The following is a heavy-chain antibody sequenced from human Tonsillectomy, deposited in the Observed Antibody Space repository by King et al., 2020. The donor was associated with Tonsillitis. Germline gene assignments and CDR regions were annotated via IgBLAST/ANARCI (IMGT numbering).Heavy chain of an antibody. D-gene: IGHD1-26*01. V-gene: IGHV4-59*08. Sequence: QLQESGPGLVKPSETLSLTCSVSGGSISDYFWSWVRQSPGKGLEWIGYIYYTWITNYNPSLQSRVTMSVDTSKNQFSLKLNSVTAADTAVYYCGIGGTRYYFDYWGQGTLVTVSS. CDR3: GIGGTRYYFDY. CDR1: GGSISDYF. J-gene: IGHJ4*02. CDR2: IYYTWIT.